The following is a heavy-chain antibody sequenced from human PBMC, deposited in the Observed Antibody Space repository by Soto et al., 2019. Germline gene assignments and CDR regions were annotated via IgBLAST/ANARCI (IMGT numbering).Heavy chain of an antibody. CDR1: GYSFTSYW. J-gene: IGHJ6*02. V-gene: IGHV5-51*01. Sequence: GESLKISCKGSGYSFTSYWIGWVRQMPGKGLEWMGIIYPGDSKTRYSPSFQGQVTISVDKSISTAYLQWTSLNVSDTAIYYCARQYYFGSAVSYYYYGLDVWGQGTTFTVSS. CDR2: IYPGDSKT. D-gene: IGHD3-10*01. CDR3: ARQYYFGSAVSYYYYGLDV.